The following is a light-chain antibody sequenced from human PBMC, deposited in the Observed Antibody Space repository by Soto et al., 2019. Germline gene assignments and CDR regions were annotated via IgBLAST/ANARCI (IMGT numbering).Light chain of an antibody. V-gene: IGLV2-23*03. CDR1: SSDVGSYTL. CDR2: EGT. CDR3: CSYAGSPTFPWI. J-gene: IGLJ3*02. Sequence: QSALTQPASVSGSPGQSITISCTGTSSDVGSYTLVSWYHQNPGKAPKLIIYEGTKRPSGVSNRFSGSKSGNTASLTISGLQAEDEADYYCCSYAGSPTFPWIFGGGTKLTVL.